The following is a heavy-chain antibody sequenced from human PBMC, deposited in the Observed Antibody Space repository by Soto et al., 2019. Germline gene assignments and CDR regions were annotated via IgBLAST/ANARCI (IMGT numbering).Heavy chain of an antibody. Sequence: SETLSLTCTVSGGSISSSSYYWGWIRQPPGKGLEWIGSIYYSGSTYYNPSLKSRVTISVDTSKNQFSLKLSSVTAADTAVYYCARRYYYDSSGYRTHAFDIWGQGTMVTVSS. V-gene: IGHV4-39*01. D-gene: IGHD3-22*01. CDR3: ARRYYYDSSGYRTHAFDI. CDR2: IYYSGST. CDR1: GGSISSSSYY. J-gene: IGHJ3*02.